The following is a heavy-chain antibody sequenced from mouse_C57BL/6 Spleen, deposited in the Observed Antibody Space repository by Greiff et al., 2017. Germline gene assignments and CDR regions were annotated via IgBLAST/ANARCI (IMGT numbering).Heavy chain of an antibody. CDR1: GFTFSDYG. CDR3: ARNNPIYYDFDD. J-gene: IGHJ2*01. CDR2: ISSGSSTI. Sequence: VQLKESGGGLVKPGGSLKLSCAASGFTFSDYGMHWVRQAPEKGLEWVAYISSGSSTIYYADTVKGRFTISRDNAKNTLFLQMTSLRSEDTAMYYCARNNPIYYDFDDWGQGTTLTVSS. D-gene: IGHD2-1*01. V-gene: IGHV5-17*01.